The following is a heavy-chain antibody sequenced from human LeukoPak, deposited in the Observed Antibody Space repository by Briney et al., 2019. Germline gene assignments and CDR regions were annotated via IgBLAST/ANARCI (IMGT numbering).Heavy chain of an antibody. CDR3: TGYDIPYTFEF. J-gene: IGHJ4*02. CDR1: GDSISRGTW. V-gene: IGHV4-4*02. D-gene: IGHD2-2*01. Sequence: SGTLSLTCAVSGDSISRGTWWTWVRQSPGKGLQWIGDIIHSGNTNYNPSLRSRLTISLDKSRNQFSLKLSSVTAADTAVYYCTGYDIPYTFEFWGQGTLVTVSS. CDR2: IIHSGNT.